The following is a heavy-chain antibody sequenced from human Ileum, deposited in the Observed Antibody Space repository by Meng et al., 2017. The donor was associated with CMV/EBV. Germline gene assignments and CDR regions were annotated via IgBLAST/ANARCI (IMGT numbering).Heavy chain of an antibody. CDR3: AREGSAVH. CDR2: IYTSGST. CDR1: GTSITGYY. D-gene: IGHD6-13*01. Sequence: QARLQESGPGLVKPSETLALSCTVSGTSITGYYWGWSRQSAAKGLEWIGRIYTSGSTNYNPSLHSRVSMSIDTSKNQFSLKLRSVTAADTAVYYCAREGSAVHWGQGTLVTVSS. V-gene: IGHV4-4*07. J-gene: IGHJ4*02.